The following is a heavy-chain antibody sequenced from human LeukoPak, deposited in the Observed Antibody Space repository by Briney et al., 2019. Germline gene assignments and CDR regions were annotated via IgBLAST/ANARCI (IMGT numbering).Heavy chain of an antibody. Sequence: KPSETLSLTCAVYGGSFSGYYWSWIRQPPGKGLEWIGEINHSGSTNYNPSLKSRVTISVDMSKNQFSLKLSSVTAADTAVYYCARGRRGYGSSWYDYWGQGTLVTVSS. D-gene: IGHD6-13*01. CDR3: ARGRRGYGSSWYDY. V-gene: IGHV4-34*01. CDR2: INHSGST. J-gene: IGHJ4*02. CDR1: GGSFSGYY.